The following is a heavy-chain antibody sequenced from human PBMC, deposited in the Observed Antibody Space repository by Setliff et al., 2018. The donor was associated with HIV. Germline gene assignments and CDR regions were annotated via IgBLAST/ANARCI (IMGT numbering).Heavy chain of an antibody. CDR3: ARGRQLYYYYMDV. CDR2: IYHNGNT. Sequence: SETLSLTCTVAGGSTSSSSYYWGWIRQPPGMGLEWIASIYHNGNTYYNPSLKSRVTMSVDTSKNQFSLKLSPVTAADTAVYYCARGRQLYYYYMDVWGKGTTVTGS. J-gene: IGHJ6*03. CDR1: GGSTSSSSYY. V-gene: IGHV4-39*07. D-gene: IGHD6-13*01.